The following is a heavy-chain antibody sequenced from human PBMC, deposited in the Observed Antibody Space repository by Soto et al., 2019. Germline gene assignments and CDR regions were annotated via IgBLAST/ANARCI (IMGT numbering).Heavy chain of an antibody. CDR3: ARAGVLEWSPYYYYYMDV. Sequence: GGSLRLSCAASGFTFSSYWMHWVRQAPGKGLVWVSRINSDGSSTSYADSVKGRFTISRDNAKNTLYLQMNSLRAEDTAVYYCARAGVLEWSPYYYYYMDVWGKGTTVTVSS. CDR1: GFTFSSYW. D-gene: IGHD3-3*01. J-gene: IGHJ6*03. V-gene: IGHV3-74*01. CDR2: INSDGSST.